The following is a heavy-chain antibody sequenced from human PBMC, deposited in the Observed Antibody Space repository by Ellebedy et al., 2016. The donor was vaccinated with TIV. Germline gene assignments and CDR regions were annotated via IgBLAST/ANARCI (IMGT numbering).Heavy chain of an antibody. V-gene: IGHV3-33*08. CDR1: GFTFRTYR. CDR3: ARDRSGVQLWFGFDF. CDR2: IRYDGSNK. D-gene: IGHD3-10*01. Sequence: GESLKISCAASGFTFRTYRMHWVRQATVRGLDSVAVIRYDGSNKYYAESVKGRFTISRDNSKNMLFLQMNSLRVEDTAMYYCARDRSGVQLWFGFDFWGQGTMVTVSS. J-gene: IGHJ4*02.